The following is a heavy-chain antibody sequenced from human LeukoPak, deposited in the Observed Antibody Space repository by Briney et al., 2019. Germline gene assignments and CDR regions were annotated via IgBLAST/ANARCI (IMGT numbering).Heavy chain of an antibody. Sequence: SETLSLTCTVSGGSISTYYWSWIRQPPEKGLEWIGYINHSGYTNSNPSLKSRVTISVDTSKNQLSLKLSSVTAADTAVYYCARHGSGWRFDYWGQGTLVTVSS. CDR1: GGSISTYY. CDR2: INHSGYT. J-gene: IGHJ4*02. D-gene: IGHD6-19*01. CDR3: ARHGSGWRFDY. V-gene: IGHV4-59*08.